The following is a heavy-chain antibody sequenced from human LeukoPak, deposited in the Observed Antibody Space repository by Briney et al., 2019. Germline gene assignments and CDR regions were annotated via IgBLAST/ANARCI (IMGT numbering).Heavy chain of an antibody. CDR1: GGTFNSYT. J-gene: IGHJ4*02. CDR2: IIPILGIA. D-gene: IGHD3-10*01. Sequence: SVKVSCKASGGTFNSYTISWVRQAPGQGLEWMGRIIPILGIANYAQKFQGRVTITADKSTSTAYMELSSLRSEDTAVYYCARDLLAEYYYGSGSYSLGYWGQGTLVTVSS. V-gene: IGHV1-69*04. CDR3: ARDLLAEYYYGSGSYSLGY.